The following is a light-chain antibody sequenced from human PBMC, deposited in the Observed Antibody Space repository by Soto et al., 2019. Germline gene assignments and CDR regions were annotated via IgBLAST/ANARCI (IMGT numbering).Light chain of an antibody. Sequence: QSALTQPPSASGSPGQSVTISCTGTSSDVGGYNYVSWYQQHPGKAPKLMIYEVSKRPSGVPDRFSGSKSGNTASLTVSGLQAEDEAYYYCSSYAGNKNVFGTGTKLTVL. V-gene: IGLV2-8*01. CDR3: SSYAGNKNV. J-gene: IGLJ1*01. CDR1: SSDVGGYNY. CDR2: EVS.